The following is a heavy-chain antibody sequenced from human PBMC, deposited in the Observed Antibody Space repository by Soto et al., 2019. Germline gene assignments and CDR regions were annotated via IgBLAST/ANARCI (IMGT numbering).Heavy chain of an antibody. CDR2: MNPNSGDT. CDR1: GYTFSNND. Sequence: QVQLVQSGAEVKKPGASVKVSCKASGYTFSNNDINWVRQATGQGLEWMGWMNPNSGDTGYAQKFQGRVTMTRNTSISPAYMELRSLRSEDTAVYYCSRARRFHYYYYGMDVWGLGTTVTVSS. D-gene: IGHD3-3*01. V-gene: IGHV1-8*01. J-gene: IGHJ6*02. CDR3: SRARRFHYYYYGMDV.